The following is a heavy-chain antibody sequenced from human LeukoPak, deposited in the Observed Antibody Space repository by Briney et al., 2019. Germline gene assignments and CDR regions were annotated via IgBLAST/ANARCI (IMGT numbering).Heavy chain of an antibody. CDR2: IYYSGST. CDR3: AARIAARLDFDY. D-gene: IGHD6-6*01. V-gene: IGHV4-39*01. Sequence: SETLSLTCTVSGGSISSSSYYWGWLRQPPGKGLEWIGSIYYSGSTYYNPSLKSRVTISVDTSKNQFSLKLSSVTAADTAVYYCAARIAARLDFDYWGQGTLVTVSS. CDR1: GGSISSSSYY. J-gene: IGHJ4*02.